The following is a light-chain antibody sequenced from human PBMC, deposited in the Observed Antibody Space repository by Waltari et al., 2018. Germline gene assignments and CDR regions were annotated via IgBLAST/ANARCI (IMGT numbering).Light chain of an antibody. CDR2: DGS. V-gene: IGLV2-23*01. CDR3: CSYAGSSTWV. J-gene: IGLJ3*02. Sequence: QSALTQPASVSGSPGQSITISCTGTNSDVGSYNFVSWFQQHRGTAPKLIIYDGSKRASGISNRFAGSKSGNTACLTSSGLQAGDETDYYCCSYAGSSTWVFGGGTKLTVL. CDR1: NSDVGSYNF.